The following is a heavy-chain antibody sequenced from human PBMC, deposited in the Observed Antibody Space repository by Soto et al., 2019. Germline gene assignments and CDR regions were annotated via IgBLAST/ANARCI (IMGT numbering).Heavy chain of an antibody. D-gene: IGHD6-6*01. CDR3: ARDSSFTSSDYYYYYMDV. Sequence: PGGSLRLSCAASGFTFSDYYMSWIRQAPGKGLEWVSYISSSGSTIYYADSVKGRFTISRDNAKNSLYLQMNSLRAEDTAVYYCARDSSFTSSDYYYYYMDVWGKGTTVTVSS. V-gene: IGHV3-11*01. CDR1: GFTFSDYY. CDR2: ISSSGSTI. J-gene: IGHJ6*03.